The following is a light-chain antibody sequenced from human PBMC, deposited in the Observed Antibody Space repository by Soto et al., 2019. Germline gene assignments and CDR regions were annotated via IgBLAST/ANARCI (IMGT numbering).Light chain of an antibody. CDR1: QSISSW. CDR2: KAS. J-gene: IGKJ2*01. V-gene: IGKV1-5*03. Sequence: DIPMTQSPSTLSASVGDRVTITCRASQSISSWLAWYQQKPGKAPNLLIYKASSLDSGVPSRFSGSGSGTEFTLTISSLQPDDFATYYCQQYNSYPYTFGQGTKLEI. CDR3: QQYNSYPYT.